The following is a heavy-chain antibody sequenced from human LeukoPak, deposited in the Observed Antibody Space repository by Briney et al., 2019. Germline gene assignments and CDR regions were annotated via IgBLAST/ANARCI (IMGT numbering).Heavy chain of an antibody. CDR3: ARSRGGKYYYYYGMDV. D-gene: IGHD2-15*01. V-gene: IGHV4-39*07. Sequence: SETLSLTCTVSGGSISSSGYYWGWIRQPPGKGLEWIGEINHSGSTNYNPSLKSRVTISVDTSKNQFSLKLSSVTAADTAVYYCARSRGGKYYYYYGMDVWGQGTTVTVSS. CDR1: GGSISSSGYY. J-gene: IGHJ6*02. CDR2: INHSGST.